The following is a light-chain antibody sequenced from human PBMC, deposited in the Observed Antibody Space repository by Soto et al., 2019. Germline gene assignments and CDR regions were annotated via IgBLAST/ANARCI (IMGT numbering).Light chain of an antibody. V-gene: IGKV3-20*01. CDR1: QTVTSSY. CDR3: QQYGGSRWT. Sequence: EVVLTQSPGILSLSPRERATLSCRASQTVTSSYFAWYQQRPGQAPRLLIYATSSRATGIPDRFSGSGSGTDFTLTISSLDPEDFAVYYCQQYGGSRWTFGQGTKVDIK. CDR2: ATS. J-gene: IGKJ1*01.